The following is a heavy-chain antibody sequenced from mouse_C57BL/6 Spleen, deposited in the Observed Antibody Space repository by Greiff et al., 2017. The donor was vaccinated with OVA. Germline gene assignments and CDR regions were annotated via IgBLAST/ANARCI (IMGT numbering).Heavy chain of an antibody. J-gene: IGHJ4*01. CDR1: GYTFTSYW. V-gene: IGHV1-5*01. Sequence: VQLQQSGTVLARPGASVKMSCKTSGYTFTSYWMHWVKQRPGQGLEWIGAIYPGNRDTSYNQKFKGKAKLTAVTSASTAYMELSSLTNEDSAVYYCTRGDYGSSYDYAMDYWGQGTSVTVSS. CDR3: TRGDYGSSYDYAMDY. CDR2: IYPGNRDT. D-gene: IGHD1-1*01.